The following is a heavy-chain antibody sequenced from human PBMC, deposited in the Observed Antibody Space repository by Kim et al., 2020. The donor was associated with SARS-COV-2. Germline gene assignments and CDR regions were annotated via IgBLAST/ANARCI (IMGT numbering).Heavy chain of an antibody. J-gene: IGHJ6*02. CDR3: AKGEVVAATQADYYYYGMDV. V-gene: IGHV3-23*01. Sequence: GRLTISRDNAKNTLYRQMNSLRAEDTAVYYCAKGEVVAATQADYYYYGMDVWGQGTTVTVSS. D-gene: IGHD2-15*01.